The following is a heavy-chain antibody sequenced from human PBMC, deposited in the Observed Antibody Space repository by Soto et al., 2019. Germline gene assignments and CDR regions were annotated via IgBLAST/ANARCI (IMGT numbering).Heavy chain of an antibody. CDR3: ARGSGSGSYQVSYYYGMDV. J-gene: IGHJ6*02. V-gene: IGHV4-34*01. Sequence: SETLSLTCAVYGGSFSGYYLSWIRQPPGKGLEWIGEINHSGSTNYNPSLKSRVTISVDTSKNQFSLKLSSVTAADTAVYYCARGSGSGSYQVSYYYGMDVWGQGTTVTVSS. D-gene: IGHD3-10*01. CDR1: GGSFSGYY. CDR2: INHSGST.